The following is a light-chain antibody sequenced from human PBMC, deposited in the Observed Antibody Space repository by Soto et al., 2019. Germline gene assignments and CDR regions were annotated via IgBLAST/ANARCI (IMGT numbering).Light chain of an antibody. CDR1: SSNIGAGYD. Sequence: QSVLTQPPSVSGAPGQRVTISCTGSSSNIGAGYDVHWYQQLPGTAPKLLIYANSNRPSGVPGRFSGSKSDTSASLAITGLQAEDEADYYCQSYDSSLSGYVFGTGTKVTVL. CDR2: ANS. V-gene: IGLV1-40*01. CDR3: QSYDSSLSGYV. J-gene: IGLJ1*01.